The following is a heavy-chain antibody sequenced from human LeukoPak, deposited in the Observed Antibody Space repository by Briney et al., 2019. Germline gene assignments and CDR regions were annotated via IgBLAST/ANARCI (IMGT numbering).Heavy chain of an antibody. J-gene: IGHJ4*02. V-gene: IGHV3-9*01. CDR3: AKGVDDYGDYGFDY. CDR2: ISWNSGSI. D-gene: IGHD4-17*01. CDR1: GFTFDDYA. Sequence: GGSLRLSCAASGFTFDDYAMHWVRQAPGKGLGWVSGISWNSGSIGYADSVKGRFTISRDNAKNSLYLQMNSLRAEDTALYYCAKGVDDYGDYGFDYWGQGTLVTVSS.